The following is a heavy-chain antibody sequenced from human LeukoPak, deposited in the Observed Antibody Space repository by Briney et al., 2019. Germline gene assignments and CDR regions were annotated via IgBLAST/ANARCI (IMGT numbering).Heavy chain of an antibody. CDR2: IIPIFGTA. J-gene: IGHJ6*03. CDR1: GGTFSSYA. CDR3: ARGEGYYYYMDV. V-gene: IGHV1-69*13. Sequence: SVKVSCKASGGTFSSYAISRVRHAPGQGLEWMGGIIPIFGTANYAQKFQGRVTITADESTSTAYMELSSLRSEDTAVYDCARGEGYYYYMDVWGKGTTVTVSS.